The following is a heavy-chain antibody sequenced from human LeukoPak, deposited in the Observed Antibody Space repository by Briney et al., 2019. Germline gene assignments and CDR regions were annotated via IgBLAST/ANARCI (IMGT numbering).Heavy chain of an antibody. V-gene: IGHV3-30*18. D-gene: IGHD3-10*01. CDR2: ISYDGSNK. J-gene: IGHJ6*03. CDR1: GFTFSSYG. Sequence: GGSLRLSCAASGFTFSSYGMHWVRQAPGKGLEWVAVISYDGSNKYYADSVKGRFTISRDNSKNTLYLQMNSLRAEDTAVYYCAKLPYGSGMGYMDVWGKGTTVTVSS. CDR3: AKLPYGSGMGYMDV.